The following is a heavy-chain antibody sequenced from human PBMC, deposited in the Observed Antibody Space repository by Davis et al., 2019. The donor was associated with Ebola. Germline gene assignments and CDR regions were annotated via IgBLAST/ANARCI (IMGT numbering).Heavy chain of an antibody. V-gene: IGHV4-30-4*08. CDR2: IYHSGST. D-gene: IGHD3-16*01. CDR1: GGSLRSGDYY. J-gene: IGHJ4*02. Sequence: PSETLSPTCTVSGGSLRSGDYYWSWIRQSPGKGLDWTGHIYHSGSTYYNPPLKSRVIIPLDTSTNQFSLNLTSVTAADTAVYYCARIRLGNLIFDYWGQGTLVAVSS. CDR3: ARIRLGNLIFDY.